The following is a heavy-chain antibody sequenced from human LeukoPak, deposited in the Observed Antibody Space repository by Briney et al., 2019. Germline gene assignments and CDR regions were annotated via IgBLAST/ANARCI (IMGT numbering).Heavy chain of an antibody. CDR1: GFTFANYA. J-gene: IGHJ4*02. CDR2: ISGSGGST. V-gene: IGHV3-23*01. Sequence: GGSLRLSCAASGFTFANYAMSWVRQGPGKGLEWVSTISGSGGSTYYADSVKGRFTISRDNSKNTLFLQMNSLRADDTAVYFCAKDQKSIAATGYDYWGRGTLDSVS. D-gene: IGHD6-13*01. CDR3: AKDQKSIAATGYDY.